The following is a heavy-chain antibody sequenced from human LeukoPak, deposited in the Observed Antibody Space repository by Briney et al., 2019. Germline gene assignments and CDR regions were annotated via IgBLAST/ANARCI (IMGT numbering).Heavy chain of an antibody. Sequence: WASVKVSCKASGGTFGSYAISWVRQTPGQGLEWMGGIIPIFGTANYAQKFQGRVTITADESTSTAYMELSSLRSEDTAVYYCARGGRGEYSRHFYFDYWGQGTLVTVSS. D-gene: IGHD6-6*01. V-gene: IGHV1-69*13. CDR3: ARGGRGEYSRHFYFDY. CDR1: GGTFGSYA. CDR2: IIPIFGTA. J-gene: IGHJ4*02.